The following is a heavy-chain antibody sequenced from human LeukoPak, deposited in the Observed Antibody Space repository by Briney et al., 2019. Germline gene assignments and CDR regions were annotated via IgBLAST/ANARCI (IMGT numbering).Heavy chain of an antibody. CDR1: GGSISSGSYY. J-gene: IGHJ6*02. D-gene: IGHD6-13*01. Sequence: SETLSLTCTVSGGSISSGSYYWRWIRQPAGKGLEWIGRIYTSGSTNYNPSLKSRVTISVDTSKNQFSLKLSSVTAADTAVYYCASGIAAAGDYYYGMDVWGQGTTVTVSS. CDR3: ASGIAAAGDYYYGMDV. V-gene: IGHV4-61*02. CDR2: IYTSGST.